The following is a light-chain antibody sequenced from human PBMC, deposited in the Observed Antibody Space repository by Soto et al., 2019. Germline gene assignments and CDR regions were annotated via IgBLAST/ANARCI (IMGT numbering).Light chain of an antibody. CDR2: AAS. CDR1: QSISNY. CDR3: QQRYSSWAT. J-gene: IGKJ4*01. V-gene: IGKV1-39*01. Sequence: DIQMTQSPSSLSASVGDRVTITCRARQSISNYLNWYQLKPGKVPKLLIYAASTLQTGVPSRFSGSGSGTDFTPTLSSLQPEDSASYYCQQRYSSWATFGGGTKVEIK.